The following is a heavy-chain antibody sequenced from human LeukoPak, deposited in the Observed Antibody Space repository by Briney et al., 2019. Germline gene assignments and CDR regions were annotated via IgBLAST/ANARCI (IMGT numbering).Heavy chain of an antibody. CDR2: ISYDGSDK. CDR1: GFTFSSYA. D-gene: IGHD1-1*01. V-gene: IGHV3-30-3*01. J-gene: IGHJ6*02. CDR3: AKDGLNWNAPSSTDYYYYGMDV. Sequence: GGSLRLSCAASGFTFSSYAMHWVRQAPGKGLEWAAVISYDGSDKYYADSVKGRFTISRDNSKNTLYLQMNSLRAEDTAVYYCAKDGLNWNAPSSTDYYYYGMDVWGQGTTVTVSS.